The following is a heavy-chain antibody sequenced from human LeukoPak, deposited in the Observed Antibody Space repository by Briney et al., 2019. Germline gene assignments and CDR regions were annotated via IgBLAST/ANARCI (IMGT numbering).Heavy chain of an antibody. CDR1: GGSISSYY. V-gene: IGHV4-59*08. CDR2: IYFCGST. D-gene: IGHD3-10*01. CDR3: ARQSPWFGEPDV. Sequence: PSETLSLTCTVSGGSISSYYWSWVRQPPGKGLEWLGYIYFCGSTNYNPSLKSRVTISVDTSKNQFSLKLSSVTAADTAVYYCARQSPWFGEPDVWGQGTTVTVSS. J-gene: IGHJ6*02.